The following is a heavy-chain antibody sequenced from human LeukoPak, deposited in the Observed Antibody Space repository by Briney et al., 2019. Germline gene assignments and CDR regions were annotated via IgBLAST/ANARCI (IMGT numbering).Heavy chain of an antibody. CDR2: IFYSGST. V-gene: IGHV4-39*01. CDR1: GGSIGSGTYY. CDR3: ARHYYDVWYFDL. Sequence: SETLSLTCTVSGGSIGSGTYYWGWIRQSPGKGLEWIGSIFYSGSTNYNPSLKSRVTISVDTSKNQFSLKLSSVTAADTAVYYCARHYYDVWYFDLWGRGTLVTVSS. J-gene: IGHJ2*01. D-gene: IGHD3-22*01.